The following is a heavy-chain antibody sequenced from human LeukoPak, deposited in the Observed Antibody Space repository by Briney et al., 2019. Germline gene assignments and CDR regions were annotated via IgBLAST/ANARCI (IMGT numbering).Heavy chain of an antibody. CDR1: GFTFSSYG. J-gene: IGHJ6*03. Sequence: GGTLRLSCAASGFTFSSYGMSWVRQAPGKGLEWVSAISGSGGSTYYADSVKGRFTISRDNSKNTLYLQMNSLRAEDTAVYYCAKSQVKAVRGVIIYYYYMDVWGKGTTVTISS. CDR2: ISGSGGST. CDR3: AKSQVKAVRGVIIYYYYMDV. V-gene: IGHV3-23*01. D-gene: IGHD3-10*01.